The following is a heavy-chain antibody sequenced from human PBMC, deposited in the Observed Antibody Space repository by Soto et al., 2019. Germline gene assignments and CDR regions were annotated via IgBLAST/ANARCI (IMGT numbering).Heavy chain of an antibody. D-gene: IGHD5-12*01. V-gene: IGHV1-69*01. CDR3: ARQWLRSRSDYYSYGMDV. J-gene: IGHJ6*02. CDR1: GGTFTSFA. CDR2: IIPIFGTA. Sequence: QVQLVQSGAEVKKPGSSVKVSCRASGGTFTSFAFSWVRQAPGQGLEWMGGIIPIFGTANFAQRFQGRVTITADESTSTAYMELGSLRCEDTAVYYCARQWLRSRSDYYSYGMDVWGQGTTVTVSS.